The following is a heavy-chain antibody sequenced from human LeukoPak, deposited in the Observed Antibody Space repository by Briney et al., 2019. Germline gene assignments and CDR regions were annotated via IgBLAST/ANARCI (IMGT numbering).Heavy chain of an antibody. J-gene: IGHJ6*04. D-gene: IGHD3-10*02. CDR3: AELGITMIGGV. Sequence: GGSLRLSCAASGFTFNNYIMNWVRQAPGKGLEWVSYISSSGSTIYYADSVKGRFAISRDNAKNSLYLQMNSLRAEDTAVYYCAELGITMIGGVWGKGTTVTISS. CDR1: GFTFNNYI. CDR2: ISSSGSTI. V-gene: IGHV3-48*04.